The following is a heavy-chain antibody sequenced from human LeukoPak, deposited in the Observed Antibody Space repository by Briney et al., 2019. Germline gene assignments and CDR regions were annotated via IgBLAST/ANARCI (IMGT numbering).Heavy chain of an antibody. CDR2: ISYDGSRK. J-gene: IGHJ5*02. CDR3: AREAVRTYNWFDP. CDR1: GFTFSNYA. Sequence: GGSLRLSCIASGFTFSNYAMHWGRQAPGKGLEWVAVISYDGSRKDYTDSVNGRFTISRDNSKNTLYLQMNSLRVEDTAVYYCAREAVRTYNWFDPWGQGTLVTVSS. V-gene: IGHV3-30*04. D-gene: IGHD6-19*01.